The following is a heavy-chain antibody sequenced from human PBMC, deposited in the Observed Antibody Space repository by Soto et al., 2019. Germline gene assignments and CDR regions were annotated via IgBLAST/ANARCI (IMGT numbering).Heavy chain of an antibody. CDR3: AKKVNSGSGSQYFDY. Sequence: EVHLLESGGGLVQPGGSLRLSCVASGFTFSSYSMSWVRQAPGKGLEWVSGFRAGGDDGTTYYADSVKGRFTISRDNSNTTLFLQMNSLRAEDTAIYYCAKKVNSGSGSQYFDYFGQGTLVTVSS. CDR2: FRAGGDDGTT. J-gene: IGHJ4*02. V-gene: IGHV3-23*01. D-gene: IGHD3-10*01. CDR1: GFTFSSYS.